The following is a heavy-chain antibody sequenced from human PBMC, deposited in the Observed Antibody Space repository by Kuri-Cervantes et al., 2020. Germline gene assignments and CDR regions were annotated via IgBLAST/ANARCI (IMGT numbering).Heavy chain of an antibody. J-gene: IGHJ5*02. CDR2: ISAYNGNT. V-gene: IGHV1-18*01. Sequence: ASVKVSCKASGYTFTSYDINWVRQAPGQGLEWMGWISAYNGNTNYAQKLQGRVTMTTDTSTSTAYMELRSLRSDDTAVYYCARVYSYGYDWFDPWGQGTLVTVSS. D-gene: IGHD5-18*01. CDR3: ARVYSYGYDWFDP. CDR1: GYTFTSYD.